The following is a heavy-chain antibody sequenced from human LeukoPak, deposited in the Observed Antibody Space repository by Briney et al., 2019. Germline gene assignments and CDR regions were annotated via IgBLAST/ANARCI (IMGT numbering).Heavy chain of an antibody. CDR3: ARRVPNGYFDL. Sequence: SETLSLTCTVSGGSMSSYYWSWIRQPPGKGLEWIGYIYYSGSTNYNPSLKSRVTISVDTSKNQFSLKLSSVTAADTAVYYCARRVPNGYFDLWGRGTLVTVSS. CDR2: IYYSGST. J-gene: IGHJ2*01. D-gene: IGHD1-1*01. V-gene: IGHV4-59*08. CDR1: GGSMSSYY.